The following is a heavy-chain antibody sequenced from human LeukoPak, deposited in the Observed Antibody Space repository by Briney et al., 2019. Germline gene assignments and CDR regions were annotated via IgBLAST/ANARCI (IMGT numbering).Heavy chain of an antibody. CDR1: GFTFSSYG. CDR2: IWYDGSNK. D-gene: IGHD6-19*01. Sequence: GGSLILSCAASGFTFSSYGMHWVRQAPGKGLEWVAVIWYDGSNKYYADSVKGRFTIFRDNSKSTLYLQMNSLRAEDTAVYYCARDLYGSGWYINYWGQGKLVTVSS. J-gene: IGHJ4*02. V-gene: IGHV3-33*01. CDR3: ARDLYGSGWYINY.